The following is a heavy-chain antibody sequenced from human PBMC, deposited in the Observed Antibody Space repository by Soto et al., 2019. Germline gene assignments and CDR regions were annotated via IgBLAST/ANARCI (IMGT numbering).Heavy chain of an antibody. D-gene: IGHD3-10*01. J-gene: IGHJ6*03. Sequence: GASVKVSCKASGYTFTSYDINWVRQATGQGLEWMGWMNPNSGNTGYAQKFQGRVTMTRNTSISTAYMELSSLRSEDTAVYYCARGLDGYMVRVSYYYMDVWGKGTTVTVSS. CDR1: GYTFTSYD. V-gene: IGHV1-8*01. CDR3: ARGLDGYMVRVSYYYMDV. CDR2: MNPNSGNT.